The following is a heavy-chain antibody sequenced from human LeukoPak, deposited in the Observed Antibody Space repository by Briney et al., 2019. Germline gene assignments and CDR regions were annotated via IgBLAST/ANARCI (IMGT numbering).Heavy chain of an antibody. D-gene: IGHD3-22*01. CDR2: IKSKTDGGTT. Sequence: GGTLRLSCAASVFTYSNAWMRWVRHAPGKGLEWVGRIKSKTDGGTTEYAAPVKGRFTISRDDSKNTLYLQMNSLKTEDTAVYYCTTEPYYYDVSGHSVWGQGTLVTVSS. CDR1: VFTYSNAW. J-gene: IGHJ4*02. CDR3: TTEPYYYDVSGHSV. V-gene: IGHV3-15*01.